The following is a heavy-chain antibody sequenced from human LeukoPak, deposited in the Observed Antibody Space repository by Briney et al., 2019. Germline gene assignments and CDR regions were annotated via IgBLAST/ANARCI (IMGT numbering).Heavy chain of an antibody. V-gene: IGHV5-51*01. CDR1: GFTFISYL. CDR2: IYPHDSDT. CDR3: VRQPDV. J-gene: IGHJ6*02. Sequence: ESLKISCKGSGFTFISYLIGWVRQMPGKGLEWMAIIYPHDSDTRYSPSFQGQVSISADKSINTAYLQWSSLKASDTAMYYCVRQPDVWGQGTSVTVSS.